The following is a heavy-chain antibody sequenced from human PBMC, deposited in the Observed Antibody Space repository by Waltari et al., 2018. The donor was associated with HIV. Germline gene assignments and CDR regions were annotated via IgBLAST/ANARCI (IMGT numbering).Heavy chain of an antibody. CDR1: GGYINNFY. D-gene: IGHD3-16*01. Sequence: QVHLQESGPGLVKPSETLSLTCSVSGGYINNFYWSWIRQTPGKGLEWIGYIYYSGSTKYNPSLSSRVTISVATPKNQFSLKLRSVTAADTATYYCARTGGGLGGYWGRGILVTVSS. V-gene: IGHV4-59*01. CDR2: IYYSGST. CDR3: ARTGGGLGGY. J-gene: IGHJ4*02.